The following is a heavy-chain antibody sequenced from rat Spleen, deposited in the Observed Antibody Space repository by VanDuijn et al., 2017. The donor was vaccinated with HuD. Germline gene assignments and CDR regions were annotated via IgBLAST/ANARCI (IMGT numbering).Heavy chain of an antibody. CDR3: ARRHYGYTDYFDY. CDR2: ISSDGRRN. J-gene: IGHJ2*01. V-gene: IGHV5-29*01. D-gene: IGHD1-9*01. CDR1: GFTFSDHS. Sequence: EVQRVESGGGLVQPGRSLKHSCAASGFTFSDHSMAWVRQAPTKGLEWVATISSDGRRNYYRDSVKARFTISRDNAKNSLYLQMDSLRSADTATYYCARRHYGYTDYFDYWGQGVMVTVSS.